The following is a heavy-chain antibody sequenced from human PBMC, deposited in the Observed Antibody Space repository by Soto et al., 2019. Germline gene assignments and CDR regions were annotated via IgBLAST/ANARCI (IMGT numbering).Heavy chain of an antibody. V-gene: IGHV5-51*01. CDR3: ARAYGSGSYFPSPMDV. D-gene: IGHD3-10*01. Sequence: PGESLKISCKGSGYSFTSYWIGWVRQMPGKGLEWMGIIYPGDSDTRYSPSFQGQVTISADKSISTAYLQWSSLKASDTAMYYCARAYGSGSYFPSPMDVWGQGTTVTVSS. CDR2: IYPGDSDT. CDR1: GYSFTSYW. J-gene: IGHJ6*02.